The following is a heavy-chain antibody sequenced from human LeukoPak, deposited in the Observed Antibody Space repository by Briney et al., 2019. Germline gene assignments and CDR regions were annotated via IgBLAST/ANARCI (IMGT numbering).Heavy chain of an antibody. V-gene: IGHV1-18*01. CDR3: ARTLYDFWSGFGY. D-gene: IGHD3-3*01. CDR1: GYTFINYG. Sequence: ASVKVSCKASGYTFINYGIGWVRQAPGQGLEWMGWISAYNGNTNYAQKLQGRVTMTTDTSTSTAYMELRSLRSDDTAVYYCARTLYDFWSGFGYWGQGTLVTVSS. J-gene: IGHJ4*02. CDR2: ISAYNGNT.